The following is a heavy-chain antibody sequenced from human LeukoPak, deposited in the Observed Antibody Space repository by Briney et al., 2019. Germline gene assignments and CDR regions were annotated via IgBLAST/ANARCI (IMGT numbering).Heavy chain of an antibody. Sequence: PGGSLRLSCAASGFTFSGSAMHWVRQASGKGLEWVGRIRSKANSYATAYAASVKGRFTISRDDSKNTAYLQMNSQKTEDTAVYYCTRLGYCSSTSCYEGDYWGQGTLVTVSS. CDR1: GFTFSGSA. V-gene: IGHV3-73*01. CDR3: TRLGYCSSTSCYEGDY. J-gene: IGHJ4*02. D-gene: IGHD2-2*01. CDR2: IRSKANSYAT.